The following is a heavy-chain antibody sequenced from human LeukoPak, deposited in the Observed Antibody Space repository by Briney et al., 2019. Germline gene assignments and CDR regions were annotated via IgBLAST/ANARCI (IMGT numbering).Heavy chain of an antibody. Sequence: PSETLSLTCTVSGGSISSSSYYWGWIRQPPGKGLDWIGYIYSPGTTNYNPSLKSRVTISVDTSKNQFSLKLRSVTAADTAVYYCARHIVVVPETWFDPWGQGILVTVSS. D-gene: IGHD2-15*01. CDR3: ARHIVVVPETWFDP. J-gene: IGHJ5*02. CDR2: IYSPGTT. CDR1: GGSISSSSYY. V-gene: IGHV4-61*05.